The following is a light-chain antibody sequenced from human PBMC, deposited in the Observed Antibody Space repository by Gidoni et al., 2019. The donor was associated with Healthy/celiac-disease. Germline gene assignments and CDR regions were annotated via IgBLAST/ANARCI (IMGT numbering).Light chain of an antibody. CDR2: AAS. Sequence: IQMTQSLSSLSASVGSRVTITCRASQSISSYLHWYQPKPGKATTLLIDAASSLQSAVPTSCSGRGAGTDFTLTSSRRQPEDFATYCWQQSYSTPWTFXXXTKVEIK. CDR3: QQSYSTPWT. J-gene: IGKJ1*01. CDR1: QSISSY. V-gene: IGKV1-39*01.